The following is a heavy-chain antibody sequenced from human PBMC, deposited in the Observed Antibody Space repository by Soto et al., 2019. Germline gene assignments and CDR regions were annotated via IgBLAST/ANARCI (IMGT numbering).Heavy chain of an antibody. CDR1: GGSFNEYY. V-gene: IGHV4-34*01. Sequence: QVQLRQWGAGLLGPSDTLSLTCAVYGGSFNEYYWTWIRQSPGKGLECIGEISHSGSSDYNPSLKSRVTISVDPSRKQFSLKLTSVTAADTAVYYCARVGESSGWAPDYWGQGTQVTVSS. D-gene: IGHD6-19*01. CDR3: ARVGESSGWAPDY. CDR2: ISHSGSS. J-gene: IGHJ4*02.